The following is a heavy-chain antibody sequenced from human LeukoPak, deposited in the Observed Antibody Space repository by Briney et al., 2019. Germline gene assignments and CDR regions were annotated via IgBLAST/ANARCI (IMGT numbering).Heavy chain of an antibody. J-gene: IGHJ4*02. CDR3: ARGPAYSQYCANGVCYFLDH. D-gene: IGHD2-8*01. CDR2: INPNSGGT. CDR1: GYTFTAYY. Sequence: ASVKVSCKASGYTFTAYYMHWVRQAPGQGLEWTGWINPNSGGTKYVQNFQGRVTMTRDTSISTAYVELSGLRSDDTAVYYCARGPAYSQYCANGVCYFLDHWGQGALVTVSS. V-gene: IGHV1-2*02.